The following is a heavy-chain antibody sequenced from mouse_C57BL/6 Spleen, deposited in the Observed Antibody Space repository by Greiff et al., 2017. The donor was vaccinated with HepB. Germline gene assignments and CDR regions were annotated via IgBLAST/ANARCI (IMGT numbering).Heavy chain of an antibody. D-gene: IGHD2-4*01. CDR2: INPNNGGT. J-gene: IGHJ4*01. CDR1: GYTFTDYY. V-gene: IGHV1-26*01. CDR3: ARWGLRRRGAMDY. Sequence: VQLQQSGPELVKPGASVKISCKASGYTFTDYYMNWVKQSHGKSLEWIGDINPNNGGTSYNQKFKGKATLTVDKSSSTAYMELRSLTSEDSAVYYCARWGLRRRGAMDYWGQGTSVTVSS.